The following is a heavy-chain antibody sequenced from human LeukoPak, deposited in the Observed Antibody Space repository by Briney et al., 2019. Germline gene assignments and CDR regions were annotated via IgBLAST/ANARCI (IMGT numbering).Heavy chain of an antibody. J-gene: IGHJ6*03. Sequence: PSETLSLTCAVSGGSFSGYYWSWIRQPPGKGLEWIGEINHSGSTNYNPSLKCPVTISGGTSKNQFSLKLSSVTAADTAGYYCARGPGSSSWFPTYHYYHMDVWGKGTTVTVSS. CDR3: ARGPGSSSWFPTYHYYHMDV. D-gene: IGHD6-13*01. CDR1: GGSFSGYY. CDR2: INHSGST. V-gene: IGHV4-34*01.